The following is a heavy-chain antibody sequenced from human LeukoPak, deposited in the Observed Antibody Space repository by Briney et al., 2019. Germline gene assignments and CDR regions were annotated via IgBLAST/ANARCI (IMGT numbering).Heavy chain of an antibody. CDR2: IKQDGSEK. CDR3: ARPRGYWNTDYFDY. J-gene: IGHJ4*02. Sequence: GGSLRLSCAASGFTFSSYWMSWVRQAPGKGLEWVANIKQDGSEKYYVDSVKGRFTISRDNAKNPLYLQMNSLRAEDTAVYYCARPRGYWNTDYFDYWGQGTLVTVSS. CDR1: GFTFSSYW. D-gene: IGHD1/OR15-1a*01. V-gene: IGHV3-7*01.